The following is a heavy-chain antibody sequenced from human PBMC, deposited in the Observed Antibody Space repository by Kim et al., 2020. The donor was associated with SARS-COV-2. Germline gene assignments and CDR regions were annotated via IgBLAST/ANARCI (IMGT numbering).Heavy chain of an antibody. CDR2: IYYSGST. J-gene: IGHJ6*02. CDR1: GGSISSSSYY. Sequence: SETLSLTCTVSGGSISSSSYYWGWIRQPPGKGLEWIGSIYYSGSTYYNPSLKSRVTISVDTSKNQFSLKLSSVTAADTAVYYCAGYCSSTSCRPIWSYYYYGMDVWGQGTTVTVSS. V-gene: IGHV4-39*01. D-gene: IGHD2-2*01. CDR3: AGYCSSTSCRPIWSYYYYGMDV.